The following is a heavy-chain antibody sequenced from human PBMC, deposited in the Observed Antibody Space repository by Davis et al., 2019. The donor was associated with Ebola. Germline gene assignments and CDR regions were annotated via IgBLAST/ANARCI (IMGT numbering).Heavy chain of an antibody. D-gene: IGHD3-16*01. CDR2: INHSGST. CDR1: GFTFSSYE. J-gene: IGHJ4*02. V-gene: IGHV4-34*08. CDR3: AERGGSL. Sequence: ESLKISCAASGFTFSSYEMNWVRQPPGKGLEWIGEINHSGSTNYTPSLKSRVTISVDTSKNQFSLKLRSVTAADTAVYYCAERGGSLWGQGTLVTVSS.